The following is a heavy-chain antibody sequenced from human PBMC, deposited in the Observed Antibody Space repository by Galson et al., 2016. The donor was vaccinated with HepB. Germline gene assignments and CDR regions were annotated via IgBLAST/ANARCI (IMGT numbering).Heavy chain of an antibody. CDR2: IKQDGSEE. CDR1: GFTFSSFS. CDR3: ASSVRGSGSPPGGY. Sequence: SLRLSCAVSGFTFSSFSMNWVRQAPGKGLEWVANIKQDGSEEYYVDSVKGRFTISRDNAKNTLYLQMNSLRAEDTAVYYCASSVRGSGSPPGGYWGQGTLVTVSS. J-gene: IGHJ4*02. D-gene: IGHD3-10*01. V-gene: IGHV3-7*01.